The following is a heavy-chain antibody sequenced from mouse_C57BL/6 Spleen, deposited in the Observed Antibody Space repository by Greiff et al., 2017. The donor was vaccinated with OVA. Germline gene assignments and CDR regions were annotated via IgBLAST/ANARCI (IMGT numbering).Heavy chain of an antibody. D-gene: IGHD1-1*01. CDR2: IGPEDGDA. V-gene: IGHV14-1*01. Sequence: EVQRVESGPELVRPGVSVKLSCTASGYNITDYSMHWVKQSPEQGLEWIGRIGPEDGDAGYAPKFQGKATMTADTSSNTAYLQLTSLTSEDTAVYYWTTDATVVGAGGAKDYWGQGTSVTVSS. CDR3: TTDATVVGAGGAKDY. J-gene: IGHJ4*01. CDR1: GYNITDYS.